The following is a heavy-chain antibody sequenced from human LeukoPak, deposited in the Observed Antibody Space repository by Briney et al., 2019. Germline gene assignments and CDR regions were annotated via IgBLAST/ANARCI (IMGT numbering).Heavy chain of an antibody. CDR1: GFTFNNYA. Sequence: GGSLRLSCAASGFTFNNYAMSWVRQAPGKGLEWVSGTSGSGSRTYYADSVKGRFTISRDNSKNTLYVQMNSLRAEDTAVYYCAKDGGTALVDYWGQGTLVTVSS. CDR2: TSGSGSRT. CDR3: AKDGGTALVDY. D-gene: IGHD1-26*01. J-gene: IGHJ4*02. V-gene: IGHV3-23*01.